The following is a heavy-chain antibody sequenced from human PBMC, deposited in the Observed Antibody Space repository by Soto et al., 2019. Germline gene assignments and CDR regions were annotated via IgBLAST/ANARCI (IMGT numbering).Heavy chain of an antibody. Sequence: VKVSCKASGYTFTSYYMHWVRQAPGQGLEWMGIINPSGGSTSYAQKFQGRVTMTRDTSTSTAYMELSSLRSEDTAVYYCARERGDDAFDIWGQGTMVTVSS. CDR3: ARERGDDAFDI. CDR1: GYTFTSYY. D-gene: IGHD2-21*01. J-gene: IGHJ3*02. CDR2: INPSGGST. V-gene: IGHV1-46*03.